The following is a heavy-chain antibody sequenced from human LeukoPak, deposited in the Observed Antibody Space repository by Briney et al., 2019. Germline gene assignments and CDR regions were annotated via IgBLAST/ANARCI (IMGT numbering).Heavy chain of an antibody. D-gene: IGHD4-17*01. CDR2: IIPIFGTA. CDR3: ARVGLDYGDYIYYYGMDV. J-gene: IGHJ6*04. Sequence: GASVKVSCKASGGTFSSYAISCVRQAPGQGLEWMGGIIPIFGTANYAQKFQGRVTITADESTSTAYMELSSLRSEDTAVYYCARVGLDYGDYIYYYGMDVWGKGTTVTVSS. V-gene: IGHV1-69*13. CDR1: GGTFSSYA.